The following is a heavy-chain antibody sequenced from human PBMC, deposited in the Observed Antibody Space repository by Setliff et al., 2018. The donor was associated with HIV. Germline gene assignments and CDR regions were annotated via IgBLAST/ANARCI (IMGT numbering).Heavy chain of an antibody. J-gene: IGHJ6*03. CDR1: DASISVGTYY. CDR2: VYTSGSTSGST. Sequence: SETLSLTCSVSDASISVGTYYWSWIRQPAGKGLEWIGHVYTSGSTSGSTIYSASLKSRVSISVDTSKNQVSLRLSSVTAADTAVYHCSRGSYYMDVWGKGTTVTVSS. D-gene: IGHD3-16*01. V-gene: IGHV4-61*09. CDR3: SRGSYYMDV.